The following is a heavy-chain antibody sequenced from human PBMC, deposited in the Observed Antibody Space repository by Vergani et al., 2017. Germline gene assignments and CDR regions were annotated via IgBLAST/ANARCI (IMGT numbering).Heavy chain of an antibody. J-gene: IGHJ4*02. V-gene: IGHV3-30*01. CDR3: ARREATVVIPFDD. CDR2: ISYDGSNK. Sequence: QVQLVESGGGVVQPGRSLRLSCAASGFTFSSYAMHWVRPAPGKGLEWVAVISYDGSNKYYADSVKGRFTISRDNSKNTLYLQMNSLRAEDTAVYYCARREATVVIPFDDWGQATLVSVSA. D-gene: IGHD4-23*01. CDR1: GFTFSSYA.